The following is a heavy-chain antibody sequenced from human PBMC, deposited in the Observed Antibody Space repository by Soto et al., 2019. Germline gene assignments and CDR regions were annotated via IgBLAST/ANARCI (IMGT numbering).Heavy chain of an antibody. D-gene: IGHD2-2*02. J-gene: IGHJ6*02. Sequence: GGSLRRSCAASGFAFSRYGMHWVRQAPGKGLEWVAVLSYDGSNKYYADSVKGRFTISRGNAKNSVSLQMNSLRAEDTAVYYCAREYTAWPLAYGLDVWGQGTTVTVSS. CDR1: GFAFSRYG. CDR2: LSYDGSNK. V-gene: IGHV3-30-3*01. CDR3: AREYTAWPLAYGLDV.